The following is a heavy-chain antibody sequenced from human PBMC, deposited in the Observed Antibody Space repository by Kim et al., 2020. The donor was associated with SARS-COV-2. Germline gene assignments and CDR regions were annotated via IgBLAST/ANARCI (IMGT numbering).Heavy chain of an antibody. V-gene: IGHV3-23*01. D-gene: IGHD3-22*01. CDR3: AKRMLSSSGNYYFDY. Sequence: GGSLRLSCAASGFTFSTYAMTWVRQAPGKGLEWVSAISTIGTNTYYADSVKGRFTISRDNSKSTLYLQMNSLRAEDTAVYYCAKRMLSSSGNYYFDYWGQGNLFTVSS. CDR1: GFTFSTYA. CDR2: ISTIGTNT. J-gene: IGHJ4*02.